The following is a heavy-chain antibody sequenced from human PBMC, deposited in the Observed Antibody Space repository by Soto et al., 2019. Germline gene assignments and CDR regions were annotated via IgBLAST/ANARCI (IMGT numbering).Heavy chain of an antibody. CDR1: GFTFSSYG. J-gene: IGHJ2*01. V-gene: IGHV3-30*18. D-gene: IGHD6-6*01. CDR2: ISYDGSNK. Sequence: QVQLVESGGGVVQPGRSLRLSCAASGFTFSSYGMHWVRQAPGKGLEWVAVISYDGSNKYHADSVKGRFTISRDNSKNTLYLQMNSLRAEDTAVYYCAKDGPPYIAARISLWYFDLWGRGTLVTVSS. CDR3: AKDGPPYIAARISLWYFDL.